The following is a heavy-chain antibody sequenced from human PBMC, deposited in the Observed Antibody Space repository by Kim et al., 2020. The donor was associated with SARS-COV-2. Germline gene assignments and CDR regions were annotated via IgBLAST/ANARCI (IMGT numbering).Heavy chain of an antibody. D-gene: IGHD2-21*01. J-gene: IGHJ4*02. CDR3: AMIEVFDFDF. Sequence: SETLSLTCAVYGGSFSNYYWSWIRQSPGKGLEWIGEINHSGGTNYIPSLKSRVTLSVDTSKNQFSLKLSSVTAADEAVYYCAMIEVFDFDFWGQGTLVTV. CDR2: INHSGGT. CDR1: GGSFSNYY. V-gene: IGHV4-34*01.